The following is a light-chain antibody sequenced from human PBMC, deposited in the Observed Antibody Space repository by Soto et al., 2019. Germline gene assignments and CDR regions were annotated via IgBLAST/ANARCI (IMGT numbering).Light chain of an antibody. Sequence: EIVLTQSPGTLSLSPGERATLSCRASQSVSSSYLAWYQQKPGQAPRLLIYGASSRATGIPDRFSGSGCGTDFTLTISRLEPKDFAVYYYQQYGSTPATFGQGTKVEIK. J-gene: IGKJ1*01. V-gene: IGKV3-20*01. CDR3: QQYGSTPAT. CDR1: QSVSSSY. CDR2: GAS.